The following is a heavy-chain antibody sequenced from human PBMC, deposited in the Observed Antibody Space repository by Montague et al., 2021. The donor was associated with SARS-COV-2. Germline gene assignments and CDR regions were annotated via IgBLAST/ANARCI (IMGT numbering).Heavy chain of an antibody. CDR2: TSYSGST. CDR3: ARWGEYYDSPYYYYAMDV. CDR1: GGSISPYY. Sequence: SETLSLTCTVSGGSISPYYWSWIRQSPGKGLECIGYTSYSGSTDYNPSLKSRVTISIDTSKNQFSLKLSSVTAADKAVYYCARWGEYYDSPYYYYAMDVWGQGTTVTVSS. V-gene: IGHV4-59*12. J-gene: IGHJ6*02. D-gene: IGHD3-3*01.